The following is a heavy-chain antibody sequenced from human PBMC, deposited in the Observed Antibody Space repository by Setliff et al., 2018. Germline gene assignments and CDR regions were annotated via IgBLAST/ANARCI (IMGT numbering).Heavy chain of an antibody. Sequence: GSLRLSCTASGFTFSSYAMSWVRQAPGKGLEWVSGISGSGDDTYYADSVKGRFTISRDNSKNTVFLQMNSLRAEDTAVYYCTKHRSVVVVAATNYWGQGTLVTVSS. CDR2: ISGSGDDT. J-gene: IGHJ4*02. V-gene: IGHV3-23*01. CDR1: GFTFSSYA. D-gene: IGHD2-15*01. CDR3: TKHRSVVVVAATNY.